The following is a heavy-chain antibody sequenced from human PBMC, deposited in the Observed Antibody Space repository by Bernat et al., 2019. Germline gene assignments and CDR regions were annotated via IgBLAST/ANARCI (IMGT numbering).Heavy chain of an antibody. Sequence: EVQLVESGGGLVQPGGSLRLSCAASEFTVNTNYMNWVRQAPGKGLEWVSVMYGDGRTFYAESVKGRFTISRDNSRNTLYLQMNSRRVEDTAVYYCARGIGYTSDWYGWLDPWGQGTLVTVSS. J-gene: IGHJ5*02. D-gene: IGHD6-13*01. V-gene: IGHV3-53*01. CDR3: ARGIGYTSDWYGWLDP. CDR2: MYGDGRT. CDR1: EFTVNTNY.